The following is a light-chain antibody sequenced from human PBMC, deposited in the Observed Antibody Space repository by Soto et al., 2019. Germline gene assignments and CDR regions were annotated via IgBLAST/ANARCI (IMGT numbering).Light chain of an antibody. J-gene: IGKJ2*01. CDR3: QQYSTWPPRYT. CDR1: QSVSSY. CDR2: RTS. V-gene: IGKV3-15*01. Sequence: EIVKTQSPATLSVSPGGRATLSCRASQSVSSYLAWYQQRPGQPPRLLIYRTSTRATNIPARFSGSGSGTEFSLTISSLQFEDFALYYCQQYSTWPPRYTFGQGTKLEI.